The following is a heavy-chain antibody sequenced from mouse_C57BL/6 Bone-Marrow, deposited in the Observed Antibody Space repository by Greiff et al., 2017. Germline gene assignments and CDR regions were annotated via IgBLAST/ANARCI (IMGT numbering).Heavy chain of an antibody. J-gene: IGHJ2*01. V-gene: IGHV1-69*01. D-gene: IGHD3-2*02. CDR3: GRFEGSALLY. Sequence: QVQLQQPGAELVMPGASVKLSCKASGYTFTSYWMHWVKQRPGQGLEWIGEIDPSDSYTNYNQKFKGKSTLTVDKSSSTAYMQLSSLTSEDSAVYYCGRFEGSALLYWGQGTTLTVSS. CDR2: IDPSDSYT. CDR1: GYTFTSYW.